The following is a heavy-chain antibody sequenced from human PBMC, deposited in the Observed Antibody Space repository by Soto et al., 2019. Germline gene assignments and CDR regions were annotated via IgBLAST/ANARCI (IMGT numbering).Heavy chain of an antibody. CDR2: IYHSGST. Sequence: QLQLQESGSGLVKPSQTLSLTCAVSGGSISSGGYSWSWIRQPPGKGLEWIGYIYHSGSTYYDPSLXGXXTISVDRSKTQFPLKLSSVTAADTAVYCCARVPGPWGQATLVTVSS. CDR3: ARVPGP. V-gene: IGHV4-30-2*01. CDR1: GGSISSGGYS. J-gene: IGHJ5*02.